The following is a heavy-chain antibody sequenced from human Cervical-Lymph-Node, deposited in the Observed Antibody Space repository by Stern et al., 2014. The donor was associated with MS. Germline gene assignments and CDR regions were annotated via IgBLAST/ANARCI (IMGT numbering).Heavy chain of an antibody. J-gene: IGHJ3*02. CDR3: ARGLLGSENAFDI. V-gene: IGHV1-18*01. CDR1: GYTFTSYG. CDR2: SSAYNCNT. D-gene: IGHD2-15*01. Sequence: QVKLVQSGAEVKKPGASVKVFCKASGYTFTSYGISWVRQATGQGIEWMGWSSAYNCNTNYAPKLQGRVTMTTDTSTSTAYMELRSLRSDDTAVYYCARGLLGSENAFDIWGQGTMVTVSS.